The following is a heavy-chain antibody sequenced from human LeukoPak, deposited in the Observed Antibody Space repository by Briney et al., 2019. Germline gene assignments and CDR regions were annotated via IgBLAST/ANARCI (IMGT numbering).Heavy chain of an antibody. J-gene: IGHJ3*01. CDR1: GYTFISYD. V-gene: IGHV1-8*01. Sequence: ASVKVSCKASGYTFISYDINWLRQASGQGPEWMGWVNPNSGNTGYGPKFRGRVTMTRDTATNTVYMELSSLTSEDTAVYYCARKGPGVLDVWGQGTMVAVSS. CDR3: ARKGPGVLDV. D-gene: IGHD7-27*01. CDR2: VNPNSGNT.